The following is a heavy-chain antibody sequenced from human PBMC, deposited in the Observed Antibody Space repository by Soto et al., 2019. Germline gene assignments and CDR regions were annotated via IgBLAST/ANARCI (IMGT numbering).Heavy chain of an antibody. D-gene: IGHD3-10*01. V-gene: IGHV3-9*01. CDR1: GFTFDYYA. CDR3: AKDIGGYYDYGMDV. Sequence: GGSLRLSCAASGFTFDYYAMRWVRQAPGKGLEWVSGISWNSGSIGYADSVKGRFTIYRDNAKNSLYLQMNSLRAEDTALYYCAKDIGGYYDYGMDVWGQGTTVTVSS. J-gene: IGHJ6*02. CDR2: ISWNSGSI.